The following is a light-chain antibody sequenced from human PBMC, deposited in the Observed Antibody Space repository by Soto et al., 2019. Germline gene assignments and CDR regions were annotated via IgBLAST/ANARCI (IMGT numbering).Light chain of an antibody. CDR2: GAS. J-gene: IGKJ4*01. V-gene: IGKV1-33*01. CDR3: EQYDSLPT. Sequence: DIQMTQSPSSLSASVGDRVTITCQASHDITNYLNWYQQKPGKGPRLLIYGASKLETGVPSRFSGSGFGTDLSFSISSLQAEDFATYYCEQYDSLPTFGGGTKVELK. CDR1: HDITNY.